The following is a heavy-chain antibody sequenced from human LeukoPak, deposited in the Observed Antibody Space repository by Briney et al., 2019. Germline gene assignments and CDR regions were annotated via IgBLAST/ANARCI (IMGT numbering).Heavy chain of an antibody. D-gene: IGHD2-21*02. CDR3: ARDDSRDTVVTAILYYYYYGMDV. CDR2: ISGSGGST. CDR1: GFTFSNYA. Sequence: GGSLRLSCAASGFTFSNYAMTWVRQAPGKGLEWVSAISGSGGSTYYADSVKGRFTISRDNSKNTLYLQMNSLRAEDTAVYYCARDDSRDTVVTAILYYYYYGMDVWGQGTTVTVSS. J-gene: IGHJ6*02. V-gene: IGHV3-23*01.